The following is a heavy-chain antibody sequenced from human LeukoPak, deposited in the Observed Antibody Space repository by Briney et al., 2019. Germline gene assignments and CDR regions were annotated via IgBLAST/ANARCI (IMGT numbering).Heavy chain of an antibody. Sequence: ASVKVSCKASGYIFTGYYMHWVRQAPGQGLEWMGIINPSGGSTSYAQKFQGRVTMTRDTSTSTVYMELSSLRSEDTAVYYCARDSNYDSSGYSFDYWGQGTLVTVSS. J-gene: IGHJ4*02. CDR1: GYIFTGYY. D-gene: IGHD3-22*01. V-gene: IGHV1-46*01. CDR2: INPSGGST. CDR3: ARDSNYDSSGYSFDY.